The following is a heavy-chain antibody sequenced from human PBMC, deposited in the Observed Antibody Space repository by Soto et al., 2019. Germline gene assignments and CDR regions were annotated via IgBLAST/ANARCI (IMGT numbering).Heavy chain of an antibody. J-gene: IGHJ4*02. CDR1: DDSINSDKYY. CDR2: IYYRGNA. CDR3: AILEGLATISYYFDF. D-gene: IGHD3-9*01. Sequence: SETLSLACSVSDDSINSDKYYWGWIRQPPGKGLEWIGSIYYRGNAYYNPSLQTRVTISLDKSKSQFSLKLNSVTAADSAVYFCAILEGLATISYYFDFWGPGALVTGSS. V-gene: IGHV4-39*01.